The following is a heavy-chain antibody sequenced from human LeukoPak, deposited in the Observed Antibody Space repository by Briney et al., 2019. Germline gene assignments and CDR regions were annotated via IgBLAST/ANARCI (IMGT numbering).Heavy chain of an antibody. D-gene: IGHD6-13*01. CDR3: ARVRYNSSWYQNWFDP. J-gene: IGHJ5*02. CDR1: GGSISSYY. Sequence: SETLSLTCTVSGGSISSYYWSWIRQPAGKGLEWIGRIYTSGSTNYNPSLKSRVTMSVDTSKNQFSLKLSSVTAADTAVYYCARVRYNSSWYQNWFDPWGQGTLVTVSS. V-gene: IGHV4-4*07. CDR2: IYTSGST.